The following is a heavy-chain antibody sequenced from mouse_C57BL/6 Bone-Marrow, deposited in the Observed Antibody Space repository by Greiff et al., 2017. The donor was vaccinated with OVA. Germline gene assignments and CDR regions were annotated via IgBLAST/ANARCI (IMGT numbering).Heavy chain of an antibody. V-gene: IGHV3-8*01. CDR3: ARSVVAPHWYFDV. D-gene: IGHD1-1*01. CDR2: ISYSGST. Sequence: EVKLMESGPGLAKPSQTLSLTCSVTGYSITSDYWNWIRKFPGNKLEYMGYISYSGSTYYNPSLKSRISITRDTSKNQYYLQLNSVTTEDTATYYCARSVVAPHWYFDVWGTGTTVTVSS. J-gene: IGHJ1*03. CDR1: GYSITSDY.